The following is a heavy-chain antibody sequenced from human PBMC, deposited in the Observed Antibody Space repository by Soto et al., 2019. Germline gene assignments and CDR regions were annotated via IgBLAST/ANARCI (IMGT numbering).Heavy chain of an antibody. D-gene: IGHD6-13*01. CDR3: ARYLYSSSWGKIYYYYYGMDV. J-gene: IGHJ6*02. Sequence: SETLSLTCAVYGGSFSGYYWSWIRQPPGKGLEWIGEINHSGSTNYNPSLKSRVTISVDTSKNQFSLKLSSVTAADTAVYYCARYLYSSSWGKIYYYYYGMDVWGQGTTVTVSS. V-gene: IGHV4-34*01. CDR1: GGSFSGYY. CDR2: INHSGST.